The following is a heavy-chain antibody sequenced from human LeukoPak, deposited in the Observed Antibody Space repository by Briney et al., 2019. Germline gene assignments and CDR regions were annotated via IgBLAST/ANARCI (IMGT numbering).Heavy chain of an antibody. J-gene: IGHJ4*02. D-gene: IGHD6-13*01. V-gene: IGHV4-30-4*01. CDR3: ARALGPRSSWYIDY. Sequence: KLSETLSLTSTVSGGSISSGDYYWSWIRQPPGKGLEWIGYIYYSGSTYYNPSLKSRVTISVDTSKNQFSLKLSSVTAADTAVYYCARALGPRSSWYIDYWGQGTLVTVSS. CDR1: GGSISSGDYY. CDR2: IYYSGST.